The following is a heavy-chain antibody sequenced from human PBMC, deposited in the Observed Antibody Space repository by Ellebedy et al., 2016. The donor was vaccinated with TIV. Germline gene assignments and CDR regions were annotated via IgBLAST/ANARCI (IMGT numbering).Heavy chain of an antibody. Sequence: GESLKISCAASGFTFTDYWMSWVRQAPGKGLEWVANINEDGSVKNYADSVKGRFTISRDNAKNSLFLQMNSLRAGDTAVYYCVRIGYCSSTSCRGGAFDIWGQGTMVTVSS. CDR1: GFTFTDYW. CDR3: VRIGYCSSTSCRGGAFDI. V-gene: IGHV3-7*01. J-gene: IGHJ3*02. D-gene: IGHD2-2*01. CDR2: INEDGSVK.